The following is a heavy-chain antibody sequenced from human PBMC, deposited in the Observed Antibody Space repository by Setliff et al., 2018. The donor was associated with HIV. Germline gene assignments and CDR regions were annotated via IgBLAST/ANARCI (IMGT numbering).Heavy chain of an antibody. Sequence: PSETLSLTCTVSGASIGRRSDCWGWIRQPPGKGLEWIGYIYYSGSTYYNPSLKSRITISVDTSKNQFSLRLSSVTAADTAVYYCARSGSSSPYYFDYWGQGTLVTVSS. CDR3: ARSGSSSPYYFDY. J-gene: IGHJ4*02. D-gene: IGHD6-6*01. V-gene: IGHV4-39*07. CDR1: GASIGRRSDC. CDR2: IYYSGST.